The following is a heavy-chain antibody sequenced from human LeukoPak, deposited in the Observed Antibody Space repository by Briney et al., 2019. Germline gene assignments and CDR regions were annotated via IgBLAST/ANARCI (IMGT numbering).Heavy chain of an antibody. CDR3: AKDWQWKLLTGAFNI. D-gene: IGHD1-26*01. CDR2: ISHDGRNI. Sequence: GRSLRLSCTASGFIFSAYGMHWVRQAPGKGLEWVAGISHDGRNIYYADIVKGRFTISRDNSRNTLHLQMNSLREEDTAVYYCAKDWQWKLLTGAFNIWGQGTMVTVS. V-gene: IGHV3-30*18. CDR1: GFIFSAYG. J-gene: IGHJ3*02.